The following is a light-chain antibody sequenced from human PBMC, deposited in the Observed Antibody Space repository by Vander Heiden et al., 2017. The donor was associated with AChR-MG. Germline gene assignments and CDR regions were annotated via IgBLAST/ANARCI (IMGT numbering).Light chain of an antibody. Sequence: ENVLTQSPGTLSLSPGERATLSCRASQSVSSDYLAWYQQKPGQAPRLLIYGASSRATGIPDRFSVSGSGTDFTLTISRLEPEDFAVYFCQQYGSSHTFGQGTKLEIK. CDR1: QSVSSDY. J-gene: IGKJ2*01. V-gene: IGKV3-20*01. CDR2: GAS. CDR3: QQYGSSHT.